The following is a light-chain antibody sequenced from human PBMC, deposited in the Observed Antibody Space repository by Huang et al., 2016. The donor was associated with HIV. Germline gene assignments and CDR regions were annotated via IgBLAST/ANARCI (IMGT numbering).Light chain of an antibody. Sequence: AIRMTQSPSSLSASTGDRVNITCRASQDINNFLAWYQQKPGKAPNLLFYAASILETGVPSRVSGSGSGTEFNLSISGLHSEDFATYYCQQYYSYRTFGQGTQVEIK. CDR2: AAS. CDR1: QDINNF. J-gene: IGKJ1*01. CDR3: QQYYSYRT. V-gene: IGKV1-8*01.